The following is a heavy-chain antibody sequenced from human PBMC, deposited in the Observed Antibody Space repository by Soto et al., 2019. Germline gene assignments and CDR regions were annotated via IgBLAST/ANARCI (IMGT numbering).Heavy chain of an antibody. V-gene: IGHV4-34*01. Sequence: QVHLQQWGAGLLKPSETLSLTCAVYGGSFSGYYCIWIRQPPGKGLEWMGEINHSGSTNYNPSLKSRVTISVDTSKIQFSLKLSSVTAADTAVYYCARVNDPYITLVREIYYFDYWGQGTLVTVSS. CDR1: GGSFSGYY. J-gene: IGHJ4*02. D-gene: IGHD3-10*01. CDR3: ARVNDPYITLVREIYYFDY. CDR2: INHSGST.